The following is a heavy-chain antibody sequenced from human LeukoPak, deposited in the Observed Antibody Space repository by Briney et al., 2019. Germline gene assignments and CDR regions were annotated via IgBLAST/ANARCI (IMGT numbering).Heavy chain of an antibody. J-gene: IGHJ6*02. V-gene: IGHV1-18*01. CDR1: GYTFTSYG. CDR3: ARDSGDIVVAPAAIGVGYYYYYGMDV. CDR2: ISAYNGNT. Sequence: ASVKVSCKASGYTFTSYGISWVRQAPGQGLGWMGWISAYNGNTNYAQKLQGRVTMTTDTSTSTAYMELRSLRSDDTAVYYCARDSGDIVVAPAAIGVGYYYYYGMDVWGQGTTVTVSS. D-gene: IGHD2-2*01.